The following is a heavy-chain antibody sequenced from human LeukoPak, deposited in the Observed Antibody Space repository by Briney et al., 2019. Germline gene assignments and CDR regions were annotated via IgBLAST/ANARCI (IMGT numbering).Heavy chain of an antibody. J-gene: IGHJ4*02. D-gene: IGHD6-19*01. CDR3: ARDDSSGWSGVDY. CDR1: AYTFTAYY. V-gene: IGHV1-2*06. CDR2: INPNSGGT. Sequence: ASVKVSCKGSAYTFTAYYMHWVRQAPGQGLEWMGRINPNSGGTNYAQKFQGRVTMTRDTSISTAYMELSRLRSDDTAVYYCARDDSSGWSGVDYWGQGALVTVSS.